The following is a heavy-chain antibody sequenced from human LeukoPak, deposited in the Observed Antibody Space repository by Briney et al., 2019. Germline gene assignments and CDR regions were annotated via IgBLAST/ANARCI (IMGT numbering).Heavy chain of an antibody. Sequence: ASVKVSCKASGYSFTDHYMHWARQAPGQGLEWMGRVNPNNGDTNYAQKFQGRVTMTRDTSISTAYMDLSRLRSDDTAVYYCARTGAIGYYGMDVWGQGTTVTVSS. V-gene: IGHV1-2*02. CDR3: ARTGAIGYYGMDV. CDR1: GYSFTDHY. J-gene: IGHJ6*02. D-gene: IGHD2-2*01. CDR2: VNPNNGDT.